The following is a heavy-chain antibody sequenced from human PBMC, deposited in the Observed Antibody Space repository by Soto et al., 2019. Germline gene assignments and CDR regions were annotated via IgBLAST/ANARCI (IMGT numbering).Heavy chain of an antibody. J-gene: IGHJ6*03. CDR2: INHSGST. CDR3: ARGGGKGRRSMMYYYYYMDV. D-gene: IGHD3-16*01. Sequence: SETLSLTCAVYGGSFSGYYWSWIRQPPGKGLEWIGEINHSGSTNYNPSLKSRVTISVDTSKNQFSLKLSSVTAADTAVYYCARGGGKGRRSMMYYYYYMDVWGKGTTVTVSS. V-gene: IGHV4-34*01. CDR1: GGSFSGYY.